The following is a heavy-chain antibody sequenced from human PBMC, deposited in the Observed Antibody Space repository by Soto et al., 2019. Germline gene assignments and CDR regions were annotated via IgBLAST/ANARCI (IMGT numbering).Heavy chain of an antibody. CDR2: IIPIFGTA. CDR1: GGTFSSYA. CDR3: ARSQGGSSSLDIYYYYYYGMDV. V-gene: IGHV1-69*13. D-gene: IGHD2-15*01. J-gene: IGHJ6*02. Sequence: ASVKVSCKDPGGTFSSYAISWVRQAPGQGLEWMGGIIPIFGTAKYAQKFQGRVTITADESTSTGYMELSSLRSEDTAVYYCARSQGGSSSLDIYYYYYYGMDVWGQGTTVTVS.